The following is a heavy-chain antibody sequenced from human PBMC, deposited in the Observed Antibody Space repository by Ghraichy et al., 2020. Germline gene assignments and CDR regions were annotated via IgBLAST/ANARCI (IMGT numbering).Heavy chain of an antibody. D-gene: IGHD1-26*01. CDR1: GASISSYY. V-gene: IGHV4-59*01. CDR3: ARSMSFLERFDY. Sequence: SETLSLTCTVSGASISSYYWSWIRQPPGKGLEWIGYIYYSGSTNYNPSLKSRVTISVDTSKNQFSLKLSSVTAADTAVYYCARSMSFLERFDYWGQGTLVTVSS. CDR2: IYYSGST. J-gene: IGHJ4*02.